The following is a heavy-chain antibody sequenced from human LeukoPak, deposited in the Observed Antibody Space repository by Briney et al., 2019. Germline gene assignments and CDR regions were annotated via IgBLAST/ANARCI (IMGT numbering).Heavy chain of an antibody. CDR1: GFTFSSYS. CDR2: IKQDGSEK. Sequence: GGSLRLSCAASGFTFSSYSMNWVRQAPGKGLEWVANIKQDGSEKYYVDSVKGRFTISRDNAKNSLYLQMNSLRAEDTAVYYCARDRAGYSSGWNDYWGQGTLVTVSS. V-gene: IGHV3-7*01. J-gene: IGHJ4*02. CDR3: ARDRAGYSSGWNDY. D-gene: IGHD6-19*01.